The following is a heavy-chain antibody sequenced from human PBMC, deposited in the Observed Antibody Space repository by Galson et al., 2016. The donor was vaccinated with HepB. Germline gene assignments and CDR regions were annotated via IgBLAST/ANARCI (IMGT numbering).Heavy chain of an antibody. CDR3: TSESGAYVPFGY. D-gene: IGHD4-17*01. CDR1: SGSISDSNW. V-gene: IGHV4-4*02. Sequence: ETLSLTCAVSSGSISDSNWWSWVRQPPGKGLEWIGEISHSGSTNYNPSLTSRVTMSFDKSKNESSLEMSSVTAADTAMYYCTSESGAYVPFGYWGQGALVTVSS. J-gene: IGHJ4*02. CDR2: ISHSGST.